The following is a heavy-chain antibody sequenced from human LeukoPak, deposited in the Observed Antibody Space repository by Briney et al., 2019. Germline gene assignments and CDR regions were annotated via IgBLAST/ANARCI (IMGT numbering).Heavy chain of an antibody. D-gene: IGHD6-6*01. Sequence: PGGSLRLSCAASGFTFSSYSMTWVRQAPGKGLEWVSSISSSSSYIYYADSVKGRFTISRDNAKNSLYLQMNSLRAEDTAVYYCAKSIAARFYWFDPWGQGTLVTVSS. J-gene: IGHJ5*02. CDR3: AKSIAARFYWFDP. V-gene: IGHV3-21*01. CDR1: GFTFSSYS. CDR2: ISSSSSYI.